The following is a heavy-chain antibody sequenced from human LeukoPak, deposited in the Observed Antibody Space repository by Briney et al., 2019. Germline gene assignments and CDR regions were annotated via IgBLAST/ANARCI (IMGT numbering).Heavy chain of an antibody. J-gene: IGHJ6*02. CDR2: IWYDGSNK. CDR3: ARVDSSGSDYYYYGMDV. CDR1: GFTFSSYG. V-gene: IGHV3-33*01. Sequence: SLSLSCAASGFTFSSYGMHWVRQAPGKGLEWVAVIWYDGSNKYYADSVKGRFTISRDNPKNTLYLQMNSLRAEDTAVYYCARVDSSGSDYYYYGMDVWGQGTTVTVSS. D-gene: IGHD3-22*01.